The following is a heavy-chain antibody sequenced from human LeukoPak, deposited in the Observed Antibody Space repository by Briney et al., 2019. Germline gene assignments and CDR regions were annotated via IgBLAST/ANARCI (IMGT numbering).Heavy chain of an antibody. D-gene: IGHD3-9*01. V-gene: IGHV3-11*04. CDR3: ARLGDGSGMYYDILTGYYQEGNWFDP. J-gene: IGHJ5*02. Sequence: GGSLRLSCAASGFTFSDYYMSWIRQAPGKGLEWVSYISSSGSTIYYADSVKGRFTISRDNAKNSLYLQMNSLRAEDTAVYYCARLGDGSGMYYDILTGYYQEGNWFDPWGQGTLVTVSS. CDR2: ISSSGSTI. CDR1: GFTFSDYY.